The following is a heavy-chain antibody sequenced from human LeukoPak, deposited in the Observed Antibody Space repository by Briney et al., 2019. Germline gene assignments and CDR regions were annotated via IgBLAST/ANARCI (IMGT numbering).Heavy chain of an antibody. D-gene: IGHD1-26*01. J-gene: IGHJ3*02. CDR3: ARDGIRGAFDI. CDR1: GYTFTGYY. V-gene: IGHV1-2*02. Sequence: GASVKVSCKASGYTFTGYYMHWVRQAPGQGLEWMGWINPNSGGTNYAQKFQGRVTITTDESTSTAYMELSSLRSEDTAVYYCARDGIRGAFDIWGQGTMVTVSS. CDR2: INPNSGGT.